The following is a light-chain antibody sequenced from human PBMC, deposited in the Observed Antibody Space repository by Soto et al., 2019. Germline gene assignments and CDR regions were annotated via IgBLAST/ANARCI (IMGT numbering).Light chain of an antibody. J-gene: IGKJ1*01. CDR1: QVITNH. CDR3: TPINIYPYS. CDR2: AAS. Sequence: DIQLTQSPSFLSASVGDRVTITCRASQVITNHLAWYHQKQGKAPKLLIYAASTLQSGFPSRFSDSGYVTEFSLTISSLTPDDSAPYFCTPINIYPYSFGHGTKV. V-gene: IGKV1-9*01.